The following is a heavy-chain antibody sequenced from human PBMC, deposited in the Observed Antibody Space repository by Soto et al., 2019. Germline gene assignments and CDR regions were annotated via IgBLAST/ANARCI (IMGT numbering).Heavy chain of an antibody. CDR1: GFTFSSYS. J-gene: IGHJ6*03. CDR3: ASVVPAAMLHYYYMDV. V-gene: IGHV3-21*01. D-gene: IGHD2-2*01. Sequence: EVQLVESGGGLVKPGGSLRLSCAASGFTFSSYSMNWVRQAPGKGLEWVSSISSSSSYIYYADSVKGPFTISRDNAKNSLYLQMNSLRAEDTAVYYCASVVPAAMLHYYYMDVWGKGTTVTVSS. CDR2: ISSSSSYI.